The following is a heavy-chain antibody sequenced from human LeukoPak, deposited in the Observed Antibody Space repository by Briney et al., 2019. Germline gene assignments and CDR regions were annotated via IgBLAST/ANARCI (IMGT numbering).Heavy chain of an antibody. CDR1: GGTFSSYA. Sequence: ASVKVSCKASGGTFSSYAISWVRQAPGQGLEWMGRIIPILGIANYAQKFQGRVTITADKSTSTAYMELSSLRSDDTAVYYCARGHPDFYGTEIDYWGQGTLVTVSS. D-gene: IGHD2/OR15-2a*01. CDR2: IIPILGIA. CDR3: ARGHPDFYGTEIDY. V-gene: IGHV1-69*04. J-gene: IGHJ4*02.